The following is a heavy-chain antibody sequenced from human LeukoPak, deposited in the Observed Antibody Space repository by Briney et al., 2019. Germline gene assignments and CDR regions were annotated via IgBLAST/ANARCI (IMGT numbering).Heavy chain of an antibody. J-gene: IGHJ4*02. CDR2: IYPGDSDT. CDR3: ARRVDSDTAMDYFDY. V-gene: IGHV5-51*01. D-gene: IGHD5-18*01. CDR1: GYSFTSYW. Sequence: GESLKISCKGSGYSFTSYWIGWVRQMPGKGLEWMGIIYPGDSDTRYSPSFQGQVTISADKSISTAYLQWSSLKASDTAMYYCARRVDSDTAMDYFDYWGQGTLVTVSS.